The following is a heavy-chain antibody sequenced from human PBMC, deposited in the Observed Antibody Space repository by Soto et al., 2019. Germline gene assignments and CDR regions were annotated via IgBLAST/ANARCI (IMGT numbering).Heavy chain of an antibody. CDR3: ARVLGGRYEETGIDY. Sequence: GGSLRLSCAASGFTFSNYVMHWVRQAPGKGLEWVAVISDDGSNKNYADSVKGRFTISRDNVKTTLFLQMNSLRAEDTAVYYCARVLGGRYEETGIDYWGQGTLVTVSS. CDR1: GFTFSNYV. D-gene: IGHD3-16*01. V-gene: IGHV3-30-3*01. CDR2: ISDDGSNK. J-gene: IGHJ4*02.